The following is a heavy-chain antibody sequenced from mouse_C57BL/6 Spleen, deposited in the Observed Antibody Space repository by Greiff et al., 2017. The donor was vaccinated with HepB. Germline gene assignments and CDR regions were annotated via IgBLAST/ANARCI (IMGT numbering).Heavy chain of an antibody. D-gene: IGHD2-4*01. CDR3: ARPDDYDGGGWFAY. CDR2: INPSTGGT. V-gene: IGHV1-42*01. Sequence: EVQLQQSGPELVKPGASVKISCKASGYSFTGYYMNWVKQSPEKSLEWIGEINPSTGGTTYNQKFKATATLTVDKSSSTAYMQLKSLTSEDSAVYYCARPDDYDGGGWFAYWGQGTLVTVSA. J-gene: IGHJ3*01. CDR1: GYSFTGYY.